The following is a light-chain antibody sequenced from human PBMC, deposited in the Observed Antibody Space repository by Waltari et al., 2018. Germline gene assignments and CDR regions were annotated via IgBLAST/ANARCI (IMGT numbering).Light chain of an antibody. J-gene: IGLJ1*01. CDR1: GVGDNL. CDR3: HEWDKTRGV. CDR2: QHD. Sequence: SFELNQAPSVSVYPGKTATISCSGDGVGDNLICWFQQKPGQSPILVMFQHDRRPSGFPGRFSGSRSGDTATLTISGTQAMDEADYYCHEWDKTRGVFGGGTKVSVL. V-gene: IGLV3-1*01.